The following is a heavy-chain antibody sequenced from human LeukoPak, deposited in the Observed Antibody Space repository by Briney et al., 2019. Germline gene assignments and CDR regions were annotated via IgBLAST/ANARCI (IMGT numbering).Heavy chain of an antibody. CDR3: ARDSPAY. CDR1: GFTFSSYA. CDR2: ISYDGSNK. Sequence: GGSLRLSCAASGFTFSSYATHWVRQAPGKGLEWVAVISYDGSNKYYADSVKGRFTISRDNSKNTLYLQMNSLRAEGTAVYYCARDSPAYWGQGTLVTVSS. V-gene: IGHV3-30*04. J-gene: IGHJ4*02.